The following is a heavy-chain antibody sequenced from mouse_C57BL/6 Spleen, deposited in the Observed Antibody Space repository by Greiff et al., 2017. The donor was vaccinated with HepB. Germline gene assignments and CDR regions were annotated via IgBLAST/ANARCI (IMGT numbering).Heavy chain of an antibody. Sequence: EVMLVESGGGLVKPGGSLKLSCAASGFTFSSYAMSWVRQTPEKRLEWVATISDGGSYTYYPDNVKGRFTISRDNAKNNLYLQMSQLKSGDTAMYYCARDGYYEGFYYAMDYWGQGTSVTVSS. CDR1: GFTFSSYA. J-gene: IGHJ4*01. CDR2: ISDGGSYT. V-gene: IGHV5-4*01. CDR3: ARDGYYEGFYYAMDY. D-gene: IGHD2-3*01.